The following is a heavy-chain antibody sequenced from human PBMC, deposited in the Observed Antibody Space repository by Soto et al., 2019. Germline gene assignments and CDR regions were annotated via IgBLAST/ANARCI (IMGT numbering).Heavy chain of an antibody. CDR3: AREWRGYGYGDYYYYGMDV. Sequence: ASVKVSCKASGYTFTSYGISWVREAPGQGLEWMGWISAYNGNTNYAQKLQGRVTMTTDTSTSTAYMELRSLRSDDTAVYYCAREWRGYGYGDYYYYGMDVWGQGTTVTVSS. CDR2: ISAYNGNT. V-gene: IGHV1-18*01. CDR1: GYTFTSYG. J-gene: IGHJ6*02. D-gene: IGHD5-18*01.